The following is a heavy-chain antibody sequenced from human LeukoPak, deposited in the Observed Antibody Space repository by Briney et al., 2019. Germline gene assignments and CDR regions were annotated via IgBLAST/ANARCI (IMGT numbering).Heavy chain of an antibody. D-gene: IGHD4-17*01. CDR1: GGSISSSSYY. CDR2: IYYSGST. CDR3: ARESTQTETTVTTMFDY. Sequence: TSETLSLTCTVSGGSISSSSYYWGWIRQPPGKGLEWIGSIYYSGSTYYNPSLKSRVTMSVDTSKNQFSLKLSSVTAADTAVYYCARESTQTETTVTTMFDYWGQGTLVTVSS. V-gene: IGHV4-39*02. J-gene: IGHJ4*02.